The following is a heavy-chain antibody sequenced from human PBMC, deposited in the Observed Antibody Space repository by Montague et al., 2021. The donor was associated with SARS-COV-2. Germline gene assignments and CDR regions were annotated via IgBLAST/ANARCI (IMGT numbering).Heavy chain of an antibody. D-gene: IGHD6-13*01. CDR2: IDWDDDK. Sequence: PALVKPTQTLTLTYTFSGFSLSTSGMCVNWIRQPPGKALEWLALIDWDDDKYYSTSLKTRLTISKDTSKNQVVLTMTNMDPVDTATYYCARIFDSSWPTFDYWGQGTLVTVSS. V-gene: IGHV2-70*01. CDR1: GFSLSTSGMC. J-gene: IGHJ4*02. CDR3: ARIFDSSWPTFDY.